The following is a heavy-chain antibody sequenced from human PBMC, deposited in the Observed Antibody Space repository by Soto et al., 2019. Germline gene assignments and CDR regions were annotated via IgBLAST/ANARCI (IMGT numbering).Heavy chain of an antibody. V-gene: IGHV4-4*02. CDR3: ARVLRGWFDP. CDR2: ISHSGIT. J-gene: IGHJ5*02. Sequence: PSETLSLTCAVSGGSITSANWWTWVRQPPGGGLEWIGEISHSGITNYKASLKSRATMSVDKTKNDYSLKLTSVAAADTAVYYCARVLRGWFDPWGQGTPVTVSS. CDR1: GGSITSANW.